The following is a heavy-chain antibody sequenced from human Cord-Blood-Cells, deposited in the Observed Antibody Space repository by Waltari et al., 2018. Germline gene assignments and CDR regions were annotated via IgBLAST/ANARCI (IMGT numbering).Heavy chain of an antibody. V-gene: IGHV4-34*01. Sequence: QVQLQQWGAGLLKPSETISLTCAVHGWSLSGYSTRLMRQPSGMGLVEIGEINHIGTTNYDPSLKSRVTISVDTSKNQFSLKLSSVTAADTAVYYCATGKRPAAGTYYYYGMDVWGQGTTVTVSS. D-gene: IGHD6-13*01. J-gene: IGHJ6*02. CDR2: INHIGTT. CDR1: GWSLSGYS. CDR3: ATGKRPAAGTYYYYGMDV.